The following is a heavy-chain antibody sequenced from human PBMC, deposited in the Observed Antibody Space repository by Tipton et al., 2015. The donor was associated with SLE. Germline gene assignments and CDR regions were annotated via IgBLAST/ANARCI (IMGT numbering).Heavy chain of an antibody. V-gene: IGHV3-23*01. CDR1: GFTFSSYA. J-gene: IGHJ4*02. CDR3: AKDRRLNTNYYTFLDY. D-gene: IGHD1-26*01. CDR2: ISGSGGHT. Sequence: SLRLSCAASGFTFSSYAMSWVRQAPGKGLEWVSAISGSGGHTYYADSVKGRFTISRDNSKNTLYLEMNSLRPEDTAVYYCAKDRRLNTNYYTFLDYWGQGTLVTVSS.